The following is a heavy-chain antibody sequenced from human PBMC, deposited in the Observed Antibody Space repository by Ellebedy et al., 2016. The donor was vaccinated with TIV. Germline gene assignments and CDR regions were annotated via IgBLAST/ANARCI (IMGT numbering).Heavy chain of an antibody. CDR2: ISAYNGNT. D-gene: IGHD3-22*01. CDR1: GYTFTIHG. CDR3: ATSKLNLDTSGYFDN. J-gene: IGHJ4*02. V-gene: IGHV1-18*04. Sequence: AASVKVSCQGSGYTFTIHGINWARPPPGQGLEWQGWISAYNGNTNYAKKLQGRVTMTPDTSTSTAYMELRSLRSDDTAVYYCATSKLNLDTSGYFDNWGQGTLVTVSS.